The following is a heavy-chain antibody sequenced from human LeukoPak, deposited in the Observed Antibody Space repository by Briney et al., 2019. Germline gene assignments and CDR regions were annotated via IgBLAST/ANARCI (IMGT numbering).Heavy chain of an antibody. CDR2: MSPNSGNT. D-gene: IGHD6-19*01. J-gene: IGHJ1*01. CDR3: ARGRYSSGWYGVEYFQH. CDR1: GYTFTCYD. V-gene: IGHV1-8*01. Sequence: ASVKVSCTASGYTFTCYDINWVRQATGQGLEWIGWMSPNSGNTGYAQKFQGRVTMTRNTSISTAYMELSSLRSEDTAVYYCARGRYSSGWYGVEYFQHWGQGTLVTVSS.